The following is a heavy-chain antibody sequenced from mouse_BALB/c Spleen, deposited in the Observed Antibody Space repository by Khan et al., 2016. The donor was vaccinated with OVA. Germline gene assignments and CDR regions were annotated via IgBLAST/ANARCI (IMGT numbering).Heavy chain of an antibody. D-gene: IGHD1-2*01. CDR3: ARGGGTAPFAY. J-gene: IGHJ3*01. CDR2: ISDLAYTI. V-gene: IGHV5-15*02. Sequence: EVELVESGGGLVQPGGSRKLSCAASGFTFSDYGMAWVRQAPGKGPEWVAFISDLAYTIYYADTVTGRFTISRENATKTLYLEMSSLRSEDTAIYYCARGGGTAPFAYWGLGTLVTVSA. CDR1: GFTFSDYG.